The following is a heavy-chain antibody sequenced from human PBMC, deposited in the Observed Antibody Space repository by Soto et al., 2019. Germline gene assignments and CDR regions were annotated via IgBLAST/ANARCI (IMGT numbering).Heavy chain of an antibody. CDR2: INHSGST. V-gene: IGHV4-34*01. D-gene: IGHD2-15*01. CDR1: GGSFSGYY. Sequence: PSETLSLTCAVYGGSFSGYYWSWIRQPPGKGLEWIGEINHSGSTNYNPSLKSRVTISVDTSKNQFSLKLSSVTAADTAVYYCARGRCSGGSCYSSSVEGYFDYWRQGTLVTVSS. J-gene: IGHJ4*02. CDR3: ARGRCSGGSCYSSSVEGYFDY.